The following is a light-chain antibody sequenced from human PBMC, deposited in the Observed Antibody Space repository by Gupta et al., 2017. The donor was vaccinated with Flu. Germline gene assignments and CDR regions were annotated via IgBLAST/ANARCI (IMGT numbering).Light chain of an antibody. V-gene: IGKV1-5*03. CDR1: QSISSW. CDR3: QHENSSPWT. J-gene: IGKJ1*01. Sequence: DIQMTQSPSTLSASVGDRVTITCRASQSISSWLAWYQQKPGKAPKLLIYKASRVESGVPSSFSGSGSGTEFTLTISSLQPDDFATYYCQHENSSPWTFGQGTKVEIK. CDR2: KAS.